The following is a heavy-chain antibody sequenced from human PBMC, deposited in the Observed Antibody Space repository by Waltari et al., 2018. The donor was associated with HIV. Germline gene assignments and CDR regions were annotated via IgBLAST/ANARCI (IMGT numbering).Heavy chain of an antibody. D-gene: IGHD2-15*01. CDR1: GYTLSELS. CDR2: FHPEQGKT. V-gene: IGHV1-24*01. Sequence: QVPLVQSGAEVKKPGASVKVSCKVSGYTLSELSMHWVRQAPGKGLEWMGGFHPEQGKTIYAQNVQGRVTMTEDAATDTAYMELSSLRSEDTAVYYCTTEGLYCSGGTCYSRFDPWGQGTLVTVSS. J-gene: IGHJ5*02. CDR3: TTEGLYCSGGTCYSRFDP.